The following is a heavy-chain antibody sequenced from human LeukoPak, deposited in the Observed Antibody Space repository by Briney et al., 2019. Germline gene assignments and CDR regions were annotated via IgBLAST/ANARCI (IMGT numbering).Heavy chain of an antibody. CDR2: INHSGST. V-gene: IGHV4-34*01. CDR1: GGSFSGYY. Sequence: SETLSLTCAVYGGSFSGYYWSWIRQPPGKGLEWIGEINHSGSTNYNPSLKSRVTISVDTSNNQFSLKLSSVTAADTAVYYCARADYGGNTDYWGQGTLVTVSS. CDR3: ARADYGGNTDY. J-gene: IGHJ4*02. D-gene: IGHD4-23*01.